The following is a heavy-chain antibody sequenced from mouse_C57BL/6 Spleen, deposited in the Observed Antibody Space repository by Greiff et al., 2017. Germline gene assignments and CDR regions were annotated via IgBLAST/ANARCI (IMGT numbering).Heavy chain of an antibody. Sequence: QVQLQQSGPELVKPGASVKISCKASGYAFSSSWMNWVKQRPGKGLEWIGRIYPGDGDTNSNGKFKGKATLPADKSCSTAYMPLSSLTSEDSAVYFCARWDWDGGAMDYWGQGTSVTVSS. J-gene: IGHJ4*01. CDR1: GYAFSSSW. CDR3: ARWDWDGGAMDY. D-gene: IGHD4-1*01. CDR2: IYPGDGDT. V-gene: IGHV1-82*01.